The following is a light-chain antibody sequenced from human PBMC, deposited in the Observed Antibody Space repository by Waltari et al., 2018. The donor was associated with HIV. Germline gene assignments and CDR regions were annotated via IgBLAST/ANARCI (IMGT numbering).Light chain of an antibody. Sequence: YELPQPPSVSVSPGQTAAITCSGDALPTQYSFRYQQRPGQAPVMVIVKDTQRASGIPERFSGSSSGTTVTLTISGVQTEDEADYYCQSVDAGGTQVVFGGGTKLSVL. CDR1: ALPTQY. CDR2: KDT. CDR3: QSVDAGGTQVV. J-gene: IGLJ2*01. V-gene: IGLV3-25*03.